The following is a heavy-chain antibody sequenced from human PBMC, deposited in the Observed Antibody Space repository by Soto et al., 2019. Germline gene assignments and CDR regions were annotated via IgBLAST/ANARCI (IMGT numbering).Heavy chain of an antibody. V-gene: IGHV3-11*06. J-gene: IGHJ6*02. CDR1: VFPFSDYY. CDR2: SSSSGSYT. CDR3: ARTKKTDSSGLETEYGMDV. D-gene: IGHD3-22*01. Sequence: GGSLRLSCADSVFPFSDYYMSLIRQAAGKGLEWVSDSSSSGSYTNNADSLKSRFTFSRDNAKNSLYLQTNSLRAEDKAVYYSARTKKTDSSGLETEYGMDVCGQGTTVTVSS.